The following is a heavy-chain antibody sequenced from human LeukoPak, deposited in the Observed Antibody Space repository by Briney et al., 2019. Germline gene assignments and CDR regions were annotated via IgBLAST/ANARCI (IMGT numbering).Heavy chain of an antibody. CDR2: INPNSGGT. V-gene: IGHV1-2*02. CDR3: ARDYDFWSGRPGY. D-gene: IGHD3-3*01. J-gene: IGHJ4*02. Sequence: ASVKVSCKASGYTFTGYYMHWVRQALGQGLEWMGWINPNSGGTNYAQKFQGRVTMTRDTSISTAYMELSRLRSDDTAVYYCARDYDFWSGRPGYWGQGTLVTVSS. CDR1: GYTFTGYY.